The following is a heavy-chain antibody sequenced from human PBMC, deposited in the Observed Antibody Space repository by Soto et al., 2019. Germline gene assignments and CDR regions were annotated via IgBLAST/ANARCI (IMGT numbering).Heavy chain of an antibody. V-gene: IGHV1-18*01. CDR3: ARDGTTVTTLYDYYYGMDV. CDR1: GYTFTSYG. D-gene: IGHD4-17*01. Sequence: QVQLVQSGAEVKKPGASVKVSCKASGYTFTSYGISWVRQAPGQGLEWMGWISAYNGNTNYAQKLQGRVTMTTDTSTSTAYMERRSLRSDDTAVYYCARDGTTVTTLYDYYYGMDVWGQGTTVTVSS. J-gene: IGHJ6*02. CDR2: ISAYNGNT.